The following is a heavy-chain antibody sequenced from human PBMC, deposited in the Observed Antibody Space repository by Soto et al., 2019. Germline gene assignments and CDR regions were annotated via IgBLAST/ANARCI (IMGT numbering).Heavy chain of an antibody. CDR1: GFTFSSYA. CDR3: ARVGSAAAGPFGGYGMDV. D-gene: IGHD6-13*01. J-gene: IGHJ6*02. Sequence: GGSLRLSCAASGFTFSSYAMHWVRQAPGKGLEWVAVISYDGSNKYYADSVKGRFTISRDNSKNTLYLQMNSLRAEDTAVYYCARVGSAAAGPFGGYGMDVWGQGTTVTVSS. CDR2: ISYDGSNK. V-gene: IGHV3-30-3*01.